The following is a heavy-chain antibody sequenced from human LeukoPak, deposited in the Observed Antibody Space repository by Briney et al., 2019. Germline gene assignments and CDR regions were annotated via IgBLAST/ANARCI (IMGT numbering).Heavy chain of an antibody. CDR2: ISYDGSNK. D-gene: IGHD3-10*01. CDR1: GFTFSSYA. Sequence: GGSLRLSCAASGFTFSSYAMHWVRQAPGKGLEWVAVISYDGSNKYYADSVKGRFTISRDNSKNTLYLQMNSLRAEDTAVYYCARDPAIIRGVVDCWGQGTLVTVSS. J-gene: IGHJ4*02. CDR3: ARDPAIIRGVVDC. V-gene: IGHV3-30*04.